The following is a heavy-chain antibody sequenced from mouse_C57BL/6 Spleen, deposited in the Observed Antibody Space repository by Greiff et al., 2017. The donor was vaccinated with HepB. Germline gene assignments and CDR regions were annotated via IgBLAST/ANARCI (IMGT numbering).Heavy chain of an antibody. Sequence: VQGVESGPGLVAPSQSLSITCTVSGFSLTSYAISWVRQPPGKGLEWLGVIWTGGGTNYNSALKSRLSISKDNSKSQVFLKMNSLQTDDTARYYCARNSLKGYYGSSLYYFDYWGQGTTLTVSS. CDR3: ARNSLKGYYGSSLYYFDY. CDR1: GFSLTSYA. V-gene: IGHV2-9-1*01. J-gene: IGHJ2*01. CDR2: IWTGGGT. D-gene: IGHD1-1*01.